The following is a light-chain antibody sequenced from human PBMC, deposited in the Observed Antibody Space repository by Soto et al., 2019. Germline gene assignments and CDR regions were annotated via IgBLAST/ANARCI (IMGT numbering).Light chain of an antibody. CDR2: TAS. Sequence: AIQMTQSPSSLSGPVGDRVIITCRASQAIRNDLGWYQQKPGKAPKLLIYTASTLQSGVPARFSGSGSGTEFTLTISSLQPDDFATYYCQQYNTYSTFGQGTRLEIK. CDR3: QQYNTYST. CDR1: QAIRND. V-gene: IGKV1-6*01. J-gene: IGKJ5*01.